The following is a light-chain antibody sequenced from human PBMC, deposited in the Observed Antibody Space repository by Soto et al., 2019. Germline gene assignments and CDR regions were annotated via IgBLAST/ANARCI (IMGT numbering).Light chain of an antibody. CDR3: QQYGHSLWT. Sequence: DIVLTQSPGTLSLSPGEGASLSCRASQSVSSGHLAWYQQKPGQAPRLLIYGASSRATGIPDRFSGSGSGTDFTLTISRLEPEDYAVYYCQQYGHSLWTFGQGTKVEIK. V-gene: IGKV3-20*01. J-gene: IGKJ1*01. CDR2: GAS. CDR1: QSVSSGH.